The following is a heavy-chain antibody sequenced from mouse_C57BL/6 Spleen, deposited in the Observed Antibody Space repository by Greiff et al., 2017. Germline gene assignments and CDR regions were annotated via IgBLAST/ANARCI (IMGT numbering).Heavy chain of an antibody. V-gene: IGHV5-17*01. J-gene: IGHJ1*03. CDR2: ISSGSSTI. CDR1: GFTFSDYG. D-gene: IGHD1-1*01. Sequence: EVQLQESGGGLVKPGGSLKLSCAASGFTFSDYGMHWVRQAPEKGLEWVAYISSGSSTIYYADTVKGRFTISRDNAKNTLFLQMTSLRSEDTAMYYCARNYGSSFDVWGTGTTVTVSS. CDR3: ARNYGSSFDV.